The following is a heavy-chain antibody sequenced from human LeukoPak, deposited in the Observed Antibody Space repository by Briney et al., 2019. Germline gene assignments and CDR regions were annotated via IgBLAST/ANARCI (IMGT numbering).Heavy chain of an antibody. CDR1: GFTFSSYG. J-gene: IGHJ4*02. D-gene: IGHD5-24*01. CDR2: IWYDGSNK. Sequence: GRSLRLSCAASGFTFSSYGMHWLRQAPGKGLEGVAVIWYDGSNKYYADSVKGRFTVYRDNSKNTLYLEMRSMRAEDTAVYYCARDGAIDGYNMNDCCGQGTLVTVSS. CDR3: ARDGAIDGYNMNDC. V-gene: IGHV3-33*01.